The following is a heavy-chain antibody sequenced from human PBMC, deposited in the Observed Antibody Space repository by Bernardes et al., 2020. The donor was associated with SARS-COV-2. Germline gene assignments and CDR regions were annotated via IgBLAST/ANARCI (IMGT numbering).Heavy chain of an antibody. D-gene: IGHD3-3*01. Sequence: SESLSLTCTVSGGSISSGDYYWNWVLQSPEKGLEWIGYIYYSGSTFYNPSLSSRVTISADMSKNQFSLKLSSVTAADTAVYYCASLFWSGYLLDYWGQGTLVGVSS. J-gene: IGHJ4*02. CDR3: ASLFWSGYLLDY. CDR1: GGSISSGDYY. V-gene: IGHV4-30-4*01. CDR2: IYYSGST.